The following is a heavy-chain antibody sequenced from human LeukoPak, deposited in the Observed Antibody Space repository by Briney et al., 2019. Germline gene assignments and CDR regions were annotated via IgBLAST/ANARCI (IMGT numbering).Heavy chain of an antibody. Sequence: GGSLRLSCAASGFTFRSFALGWVRQPQGKGLKGFSPIGGSGGSTYYADSVKGRFTISRDNSKNTLYLQMNSLRAEDTAVYYCAKFGGGIAARRYYFDYWGQGTLVTVSS. D-gene: IGHD6-6*01. J-gene: IGHJ4*02. CDR1: GFTFRSFA. CDR3: AKFGGGIAARRYYFDY. V-gene: IGHV3-23*01. CDR2: IGGSGGST.